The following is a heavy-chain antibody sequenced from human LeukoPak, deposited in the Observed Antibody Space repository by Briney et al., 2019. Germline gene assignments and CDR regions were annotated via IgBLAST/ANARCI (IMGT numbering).Heavy chain of an antibody. J-gene: IGHJ5*02. V-gene: IGHV3-48*04. CDR2: IGDSDSTTT. CDR3: AREHYFDP. Sequence: GGSLRLSCTASGFTFSTSAMNWVRLAPGKGLEWVAYIGDSDSTTTHYADSVRGRFTISRDNAKNSLSLQMNSLTSDDTALYFCAREHYFDPWGQGTLVTVSS. CDR1: GFTFSTSA. D-gene: IGHD1-26*01.